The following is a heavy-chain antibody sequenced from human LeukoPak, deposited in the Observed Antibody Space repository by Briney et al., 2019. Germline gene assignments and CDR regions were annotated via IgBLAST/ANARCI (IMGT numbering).Heavy chain of an antibody. J-gene: IGHJ4*02. CDR1: GFTFSSYA. CDR3: AKDCSSTSCPTSDY. D-gene: IGHD2-2*01. V-gene: IGHV3-23*01. CDR2: ISGSGVST. Sequence: PGGSLRLSCAASGFTFSSYAMSWVRQAPGKGLEWVSAISGSGVSTYYADSVKGRFTISRDNSKNTQYLQMNSLRAEDTAVYYCAKDCSSTSCPTSDYWGQGTLVTVSS.